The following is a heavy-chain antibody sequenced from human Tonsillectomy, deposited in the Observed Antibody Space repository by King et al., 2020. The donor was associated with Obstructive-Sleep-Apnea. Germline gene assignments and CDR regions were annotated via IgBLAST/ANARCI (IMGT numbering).Heavy chain of an antibody. CDR3: AMETYFGLDV. CDR2: IYYSGST. D-gene: IGHD3-3*01. V-gene: IGHV4-59*08. CDR1: GGSISSYY. J-gene: IGHJ6*02. Sequence: QLQESGPGLVKPSETLSLTCTVSGGSISSYYWNWIRQPPGKGLDWIGYIYYSGSTNYNSSLKSRVTISVDTSKNQFSLELTSVTAADTAVYYCAMETYFGLDVWGQGTTVTVSS.